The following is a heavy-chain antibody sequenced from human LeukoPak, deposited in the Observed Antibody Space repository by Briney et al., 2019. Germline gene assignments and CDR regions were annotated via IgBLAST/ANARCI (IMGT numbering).Heavy chain of an antibody. CDR1: GGSISSGGYY. D-gene: IGHD3-16*02. CDR3: ARVTPKYYDYVWGSYRYVHAFDI. V-gene: IGHV4-31*03. Sequence: SETLSLTCTVSGGSISSGGYYWSWIRQHPGKGREWIGYIYYSGSTYYNPSLKSRVTISVDTSKNQFSLKLSSVTAADTAVYYCARVTPKYYDYVWGSYRYVHAFDIWGQGTMVTVSS. CDR2: IYYSGST. J-gene: IGHJ3*02.